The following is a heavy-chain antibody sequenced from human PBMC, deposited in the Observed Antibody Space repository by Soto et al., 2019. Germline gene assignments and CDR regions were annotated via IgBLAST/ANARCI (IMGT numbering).Heavy chain of an antibody. CDR2: IIPIFGTA. CDR1: GGTFSSYT. D-gene: IGHD1-1*01. CDR3: AREGAGMAATFDP. J-gene: IGHJ5*02. Sequence: QVQLVQSGAEVKKPGSSVKVSCKASGGTFSSYTMTWVRQAPGQGPEWMGGIIPIFGTANYAQRFQGRITITADASTSPASMELRSLTSDDTAVYYCAREGAGMAATFDPWGQGTLVTVSS. V-gene: IGHV1-69*01.